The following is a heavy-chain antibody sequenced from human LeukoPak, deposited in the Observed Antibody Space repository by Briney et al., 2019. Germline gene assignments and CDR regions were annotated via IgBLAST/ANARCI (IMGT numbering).Heavy chain of an antibody. Sequence: RSLRLSCAASGFTFSSFGMHWVRQAPGKGLEWVAIISYDGSNKYHADSVKGRFTISRDNSKNTLYLQMNSLSPEDTAFYFCAREGTTFLLDWGQGTLVTVSS. J-gene: IGHJ4*02. CDR3: AREGTTFLLD. D-gene: IGHD4-11*01. V-gene: IGHV3-30*01. CDR1: GFTFSSFG. CDR2: ISYDGSNK.